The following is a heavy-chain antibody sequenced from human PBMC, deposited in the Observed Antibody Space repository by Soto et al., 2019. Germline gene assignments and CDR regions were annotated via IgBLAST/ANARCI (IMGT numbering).Heavy chain of an antibody. V-gene: IGHV1-69*01. CDR2: IIPIFGTA. CDR1: GGTFSSYA. J-gene: IGHJ6*04. D-gene: IGHD2-2*02. CDR3: AERGCSSTSCYTEYYYYGMDV. Sequence: QVQLVQSGAEVKKPGPSVKVSCKASGGTFSSYAISWVRQAPGQGLEWMGGIIPIFGTANYAQKFQGRVTITADESTSTAYMELSSLRSEDTAVYYCAERGCSSTSCYTEYYYYGMDVWGKGTTVTVSS.